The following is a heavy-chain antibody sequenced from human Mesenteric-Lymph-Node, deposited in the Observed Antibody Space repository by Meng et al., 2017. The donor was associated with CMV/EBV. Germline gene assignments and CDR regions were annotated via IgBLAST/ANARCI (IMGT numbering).Heavy chain of an antibody. V-gene: IGHV4-39*07. J-gene: IGHJ4*02. D-gene: IGHD3-22*01. Sequence: SETLSLTCTVSGGSISSSSYYWGWIRQPPGKGLEWIGSIYYSGSTYYNPSLKSRDTISVDTSKNQFSLKLSSVTAADTAVYYCARVKSTRATMIVVVSRGTYYFDYWGQGTLVTVSS. CDR2: IYYSGST. CDR3: ARVKSTRATMIVVVSRGTYYFDY. CDR1: GGSISSSSYY.